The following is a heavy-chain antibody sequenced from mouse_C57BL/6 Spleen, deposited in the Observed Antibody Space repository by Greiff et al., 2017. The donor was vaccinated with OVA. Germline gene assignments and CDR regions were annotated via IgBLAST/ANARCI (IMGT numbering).Heavy chain of an antibody. V-gene: IGHV1-39*01. J-gene: IGHJ3*01. CDR1: GYSFTDYN. D-gene: IGHD1-1*01. CDR2: INPNYGTT. Sequence: VQLKQSGPELVKPGASVKISCKASGYSFTDYNMNWVKQSNGKSLEWIGVINPNYGTTSYNQKFKGKATLTVDQSSSTAYMQLNSLTSEDSAVYYCARNGGLLRYPGFAYWGQGTLVTVSA. CDR3: ARNGGLLRYPGFAY.